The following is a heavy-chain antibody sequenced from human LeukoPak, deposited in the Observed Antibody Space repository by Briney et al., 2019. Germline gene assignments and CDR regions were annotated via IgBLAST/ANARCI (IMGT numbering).Heavy chain of an antibody. V-gene: IGHV4-4*07. CDR3: AREGSGSYDHIDY. CDR1: GGAITNYY. Sequence: SETLSLTCGVSGGAITNYYWNWIRQAPGKGLEWIGRIFTTGNTNYNPSLKSRVTMSVDTSKNHFSLRLSSVTAADTAVYYCAREGSGSYDHIDYWGQGTLVTVSS. D-gene: IGHD1-26*01. CDR2: IFTTGNT. J-gene: IGHJ4*02.